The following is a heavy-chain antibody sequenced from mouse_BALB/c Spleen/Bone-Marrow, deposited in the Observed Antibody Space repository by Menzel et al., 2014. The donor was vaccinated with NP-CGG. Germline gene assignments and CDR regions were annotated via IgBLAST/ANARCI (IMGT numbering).Heavy chain of an antibody. J-gene: IGHJ3*01. CDR2: IDPANGNT. CDR3: AKYYYGDSLFAY. Sequence: EVKLQESGAEPVKPGASVKLSCTASGFNIKDTYMHWVKQRPEQGLEWIGRIDPANGNTKYDPKFQGKATITADTSSNTAYLQLSSLTSEDTAVYYCAKYYYGDSLFAYWGQGTLVTVSA. V-gene: IGHV14-3*02. CDR1: GFNIKDTY. D-gene: IGHD1-1*01.